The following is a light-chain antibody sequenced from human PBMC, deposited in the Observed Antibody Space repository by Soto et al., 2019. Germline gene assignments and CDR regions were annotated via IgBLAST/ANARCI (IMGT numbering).Light chain of an antibody. V-gene: IGKV3-15*01. Sequence: EIVMTQSPATLSVSPGERATLSCRASQSVSSDLAWHQQKPGQAPRLLIYDASTRATGIPARFSGSGSGTEFTLTISSLQSEDFAVYYCQQYKKWPRTFGHGTKVDIK. CDR3: QQYKKWPRT. J-gene: IGKJ1*01. CDR1: QSVSSD. CDR2: DAS.